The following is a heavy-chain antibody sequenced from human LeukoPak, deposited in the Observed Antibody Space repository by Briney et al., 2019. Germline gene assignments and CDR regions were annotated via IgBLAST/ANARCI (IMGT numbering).Heavy chain of an antibody. V-gene: IGHV3-23*01. CDR3: ALTTVPNYYYYYMDV. CDR1: GFTFSSYA. CDR2: ISGGGAST. D-gene: IGHD4-17*01. J-gene: IGHJ6*03. Sequence: PGGSLRLSCAASGFTFSSYAMSWVRQAPGKGLEWVSSISGGGASTYYADSVKGRFTISRDNSKNTLYLQMNSLRAEDTAVYYCALTTVPNYYYYYMDVWGKGTTVTVSS.